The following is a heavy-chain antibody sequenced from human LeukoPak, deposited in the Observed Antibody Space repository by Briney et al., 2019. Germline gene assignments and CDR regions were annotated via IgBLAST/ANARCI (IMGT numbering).Heavy chain of an antibody. V-gene: IGHV3-23*01. J-gene: IGHJ4*02. CDR3: ARAKYGSGSYYPH. CDR1: GFTFSSYA. Sequence: GGSLRLSCAASGFTFSSYAMSWVRQAPGKGLEWVSAISGSGGSTYYADSVKGRFTISRDNAKNSLYLQMNSLRAEDTALYYCARAKYGSGSYYPHWGQGTLVTVSS. D-gene: IGHD3-10*01. CDR2: ISGSGGST.